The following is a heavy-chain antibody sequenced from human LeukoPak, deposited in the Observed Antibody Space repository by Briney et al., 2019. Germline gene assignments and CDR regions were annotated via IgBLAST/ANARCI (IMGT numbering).Heavy chain of an antibody. D-gene: IGHD7-27*01. CDR3: AREGGNWGSGREVDEVDY. Sequence: PGGSLRLSCAASGFTFSSYSMNWVRQAPGKGLEWVSYISSSSSTIYYADSVKGRFTISRDNSKNSLYLQMNSLRAEDTAVYYCAREGGNWGSGREVDEVDYWGQGTLVTVSS. J-gene: IGHJ4*02. CDR2: ISSSSSTI. CDR1: GFTFSSYS. V-gene: IGHV3-48*01.